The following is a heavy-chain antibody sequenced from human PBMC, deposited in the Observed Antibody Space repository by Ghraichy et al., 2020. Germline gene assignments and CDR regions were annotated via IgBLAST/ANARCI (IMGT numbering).Heavy chain of an antibody. CDR3: ARRRGSHCFDY. Sequence: GGSLRLSCAASGFTFSSYWMSWVRQAPGKGLEWVANIKQDGSEKSYVDSVKGRFTISRDNAKNSLYLQMTSLRADDTAVYYCARRRGSHCFDYWGQGTLVTVSS. V-gene: IGHV3-7*01. D-gene: IGHD1-26*01. CDR1: GFTFSSYW. CDR2: IKQDGSEK. J-gene: IGHJ4*02.